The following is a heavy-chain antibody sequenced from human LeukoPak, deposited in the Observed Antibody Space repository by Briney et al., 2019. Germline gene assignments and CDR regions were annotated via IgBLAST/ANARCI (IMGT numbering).Heavy chain of an antibody. CDR2: ISHDGSNK. Sequence: GGSLTLSCAASGFVFGSYALQWVRQAPGKGREGVAVISHDGSNKYLADSVRGRFTISRDRSTQTVFLQMNSLRPEDSAVYYCARSPYDSSVNIYFYYSLDVWGQGTTVTVSS. V-gene: IGHV3-30*04. D-gene: IGHD3-22*01. CDR3: ARSPYDSSVNIYFYYSLDV. CDR1: GFVFGSYA. J-gene: IGHJ6*02.